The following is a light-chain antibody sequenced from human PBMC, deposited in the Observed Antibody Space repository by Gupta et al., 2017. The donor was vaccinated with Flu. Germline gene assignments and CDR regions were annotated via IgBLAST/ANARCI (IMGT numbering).Light chain of an antibody. V-gene: IGKV1-5*03. J-gene: IGKJ1*01. CDR1: QSIGRW. CDR3: QQYNRHSRT. CDR2: EVS. Sequence: DIQMTQSPSTMSASVGDRVTITCRASQSIGRWLAWYQQKPGKAPKLLIYEVSILESGVPSRFSGSGSGTELTLTISSLQPEDFATYYCQQYNRHSRTFGQGTKVE.